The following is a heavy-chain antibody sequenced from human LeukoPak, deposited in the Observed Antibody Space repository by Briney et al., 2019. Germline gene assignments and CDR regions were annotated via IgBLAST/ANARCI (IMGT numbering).Heavy chain of an antibody. CDR1: GGSISSYY. V-gene: IGHV4-4*07. CDR3: AREFIVVVPAASRLYYYYMDV. D-gene: IGHD2-2*01. J-gene: IGHJ6*03. Sequence: SETLSLTCTVSGGSISSYYWSWIRQPAGKGLEWIGRIYTSGSTNYNPSLKSRVTMSVDTSKNQFSLKLSSVTAADTAVYYCAREFIVVVPAASRLYYYYMDVWGKGTTGTISS. CDR2: IYTSGST.